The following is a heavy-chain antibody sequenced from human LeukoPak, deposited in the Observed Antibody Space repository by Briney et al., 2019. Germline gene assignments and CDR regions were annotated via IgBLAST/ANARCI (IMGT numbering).Heavy chain of an antibody. Sequence: GASVKVSCKASGYTFTGYYMHWVRQAPGQGLEWMGWINPNSGGTNYAQKFQGRVTMTRDTSISTAYMELSRLRSDDTAVYYCARGGPITMIVGGYNWFDPWGQGTLVTVSS. CDR2: INPNSGGT. V-gene: IGHV1-2*02. D-gene: IGHD3-22*01. CDR1: GYTFTGYY. J-gene: IGHJ5*02. CDR3: ARGGPITMIVGGYNWFDP.